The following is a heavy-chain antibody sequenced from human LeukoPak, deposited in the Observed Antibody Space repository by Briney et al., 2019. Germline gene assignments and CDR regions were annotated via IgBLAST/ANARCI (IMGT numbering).Heavy chain of an antibody. CDR1: GYPFTHNW. D-gene: IGHD1-14*01. Sequence: GESLKISCKVSGYPFTHNWIGWVRPKPGRGLEWLGVIFPADSNTAYNSSFRGQVTISVDRSIDTAYLQWGSLKASDSAIYYCARHRATGTWSDFDYWGQGTVVTVSS. V-gene: IGHV5-51*01. J-gene: IGHJ4*02. CDR3: ARHRATGTWSDFDY. CDR2: IFPADSNT.